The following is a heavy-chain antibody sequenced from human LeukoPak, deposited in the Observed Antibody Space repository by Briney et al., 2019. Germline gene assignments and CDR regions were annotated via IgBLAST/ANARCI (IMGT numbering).Heavy chain of an antibody. D-gene: IGHD6-19*01. J-gene: IGHJ1*01. V-gene: IGHV3-7*01. CDR2: INQDGSEE. CDR3: ARGSSGWPEYFQH. Sequence: GGSLRLFCAASRFTFSIYWMSWVRQAPGKGLEWVANINQDGSEEYYVDSVEGRFTISRDNAKNSLYLQMNSLRAEDTAVYYCARGSSGWPEYFQHWGQGTLVTVSS. CDR1: RFTFSIYW.